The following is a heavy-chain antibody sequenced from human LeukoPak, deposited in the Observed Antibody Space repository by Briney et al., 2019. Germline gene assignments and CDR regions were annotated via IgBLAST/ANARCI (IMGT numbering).Heavy chain of an antibody. CDR2: ISSSGSTI. CDR3: ARVGGSGATQDFDY. Sequence: GGSLRLSCAASGFTFSSYSMNWVRQAPGKGLEWVSYISSSGSTIYYADSVKGRFTISGDNAKNSLYLQMNSLRAEDTAVYYCARVGGSGATQDFDYWGQGTLVTVSS. D-gene: IGHD6-19*01. V-gene: IGHV3-48*04. CDR1: GFTFSSYS. J-gene: IGHJ4*02.